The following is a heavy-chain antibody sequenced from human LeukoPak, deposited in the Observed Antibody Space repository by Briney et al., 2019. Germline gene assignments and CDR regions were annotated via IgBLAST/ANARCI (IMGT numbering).Heavy chain of an antibody. CDR2: IYSGGST. D-gene: IGHD4-23*01. CDR3: ARDSTDYGGHGIHH. Sequence: GGSLRLSCAASGFTVSSNYMSWVRQAPGKGLEWVSVIYSGGSTYYADSVKGRFTISRDNSKNTLYLQMNSLRAEDTAVYYCARDSTDYGGHGIHHWGQGTLVTVSS. V-gene: IGHV3-53*01. J-gene: IGHJ1*01. CDR1: GFTVSSNY.